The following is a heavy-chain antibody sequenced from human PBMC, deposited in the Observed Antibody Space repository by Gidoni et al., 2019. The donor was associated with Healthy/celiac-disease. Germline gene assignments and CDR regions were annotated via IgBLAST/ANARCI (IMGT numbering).Heavy chain of an antibody. CDR3: ARVEDSSGFDY. Sequence: EVQLVESGGGLVKPGGSLRLSCAASGFTFSSYSMNWVRQAPGKGLEWVSSISSSSSYIYYAASVKGRFTTSRDNAKNSLYLQMNSLRAEDTAVYYCARVEDSSGFDYWGQGTLVTVSS. V-gene: IGHV3-21*01. D-gene: IGHD6-19*01. CDR2: ISSSSSYI. J-gene: IGHJ4*02. CDR1: GFTFSSYS.